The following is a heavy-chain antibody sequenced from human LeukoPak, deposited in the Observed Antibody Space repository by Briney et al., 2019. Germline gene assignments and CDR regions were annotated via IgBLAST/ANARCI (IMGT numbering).Heavy chain of an antibody. CDR2: IIPILDTT. J-gene: IGHJ6*02. CDR1: GGTFSNEA. CDR3: ARFKAYYDERGGMDV. Sequence: ASVKVSCKASGGTFSNEAINWVRQAPGQGLEWMGRIIPILDTTNLAQKFQGRVTITADTSTTTAYMELSSLKFADTAVYYCARFKAYYDERGGMDVWGQGTTVIVSS. V-gene: IGHV1-69*04. D-gene: IGHD3-22*01.